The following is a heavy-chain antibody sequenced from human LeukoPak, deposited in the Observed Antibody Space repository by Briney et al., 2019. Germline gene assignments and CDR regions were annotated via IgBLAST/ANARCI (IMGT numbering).Heavy chain of an antibody. CDR2: ISSSSTYT. V-gene: IGHV3-48*03. D-gene: IGHD4-17*01. CDR3: ATYRSYGDRDY. J-gene: IGHJ4*02. Sequence: GGSLRLSCTASGFTFSSYEMNWVRQAPGKGLEWVSYISSSSTYTNYADSVKGRFTISRDNAKNSLYLQMNSLRAEDMAVYYCATYRSYGDRDYWGQGTLVTVSS. CDR1: GFTFSSYE.